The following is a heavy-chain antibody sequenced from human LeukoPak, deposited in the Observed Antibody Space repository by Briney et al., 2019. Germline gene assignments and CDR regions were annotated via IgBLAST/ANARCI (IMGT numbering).Heavy chain of an antibody. Sequence: ASVKVSCKASGGTFSSYAISWVRQAPGQGLEWMGGIIPIFGTANYAQKFQGRVTITADESTSTAYMELSSLRSEDTAVYYCASLRSELEFDYWGQGTLVTVSS. CDR2: IIPIFGTA. D-gene: IGHD1-1*01. CDR3: ASLRSELEFDY. J-gene: IGHJ4*02. CDR1: GGTFSSYA. V-gene: IGHV1-69*13.